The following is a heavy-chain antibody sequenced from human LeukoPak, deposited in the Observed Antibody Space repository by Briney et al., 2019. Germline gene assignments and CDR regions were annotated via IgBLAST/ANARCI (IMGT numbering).Heavy chain of an antibody. CDR3: ARDRHGDYYYYYYMDV. J-gene: IGHJ6*03. Sequence: ASVKVSCKASGDTFTSYYMHWVRQAPGQGLEWMGIINPSGGSTSYAQKFQGRVTMTRDTSTSTVYMELSSLRSEDTAVYYCARDRHGDYYYYYYMDVWGKGTTVTVSS. CDR2: INPSGGST. CDR1: GDTFTSYY. V-gene: IGHV1-46*01. D-gene: IGHD4-17*01.